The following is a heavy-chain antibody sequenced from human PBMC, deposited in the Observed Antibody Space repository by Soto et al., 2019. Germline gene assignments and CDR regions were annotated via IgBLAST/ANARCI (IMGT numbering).Heavy chain of an antibody. CDR1: GFTFSSYA. D-gene: IGHD3-22*01. Sequence: GGSLRLSCAASGFTFSSYAMSWVRQAPGKGLEWVSAISGSGGSTYYADSVKGRFTISRDNSKNTLYLQMNSLRAEDTAVYYCAKLYDSSGYYRYNWFAPWGQGTPVPVSS. J-gene: IGHJ5*02. V-gene: IGHV3-23*01. CDR3: AKLYDSSGYYRYNWFAP. CDR2: ISGSGGST.